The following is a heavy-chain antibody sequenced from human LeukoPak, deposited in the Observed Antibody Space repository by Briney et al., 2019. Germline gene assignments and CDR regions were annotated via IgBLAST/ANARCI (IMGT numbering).Heavy chain of an antibody. J-gene: IGHJ6*03. D-gene: IGHD2-2*01. Sequence: GGSLRLSCAASGFTFNDYWMTWVRQTPGKGLEWLANINEDGSAKNYVDSVKGRFTIPRDNAKNSLYLQMNSLRAEDTALYHCARVGSSTTPRYYYYMDVWGKGTTVTVSS. V-gene: IGHV3-7*03. CDR1: GFTFNDYW. CDR3: ARVGSSTTPRYYYYMDV. CDR2: INEDGSAK.